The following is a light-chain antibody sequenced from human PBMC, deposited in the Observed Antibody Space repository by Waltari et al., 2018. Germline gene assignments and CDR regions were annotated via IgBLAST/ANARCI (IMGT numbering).Light chain of an antibody. J-gene: IGKJ1*01. CDR1: QSIGRY. Sequence: VVLTQSPGTLSLSTGERATLSCRASQSIGRYLVWYQQRPGQAPRLLIYAASTRATGIPDRFSGSGSGTDFTLTISRLEPEDFAVYYCQNHERLPATFGHGTKVEIK. CDR3: QNHERLPAT. V-gene: IGKV3-20*01. CDR2: AAS.